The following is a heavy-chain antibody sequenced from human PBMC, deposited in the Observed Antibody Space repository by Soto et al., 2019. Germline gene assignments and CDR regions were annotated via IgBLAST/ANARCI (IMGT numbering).Heavy chain of an antibody. J-gene: IGHJ6*02. Sequence: PSETLSLTCAVYGYSIRSSDRWGWIRQPPGKGLEWIGYITHGGSTNYNPSLKRRVTMSVDPSKNQFSLNLTSVTAVDTAVYYCARMAVTTFYYYAMDVWGQGTTVTVSS. V-gene: IGHV4-28*01. CDR3: ARMAVTTFYYYAMDV. CDR1: GYSIRSSDR. CDR2: ITHGGST. D-gene: IGHD6-19*01.